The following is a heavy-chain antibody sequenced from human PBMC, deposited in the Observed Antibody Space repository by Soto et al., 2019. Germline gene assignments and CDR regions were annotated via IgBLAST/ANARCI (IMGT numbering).Heavy chain of an antibody. V-gene: IGHV4-39*01. J-gene: IGHJ4*02. Sequence: QLQLQESGPGLGKPSETLSLTGSVSDDSINRDKYYWGWIRQPPGKGLEWIGSIYYRGNAYYNPSLQTRVTISLDKSKSQFSLKLNSVTAADSAVYFCARLEGLATISYYFDFWGPGALVTVSS. CDR1: DDSINRDKYY. D-gene: IGHD3-9*01. CDR3: ARLEGLATISYYFDF. CDR2: IYYRGNA.